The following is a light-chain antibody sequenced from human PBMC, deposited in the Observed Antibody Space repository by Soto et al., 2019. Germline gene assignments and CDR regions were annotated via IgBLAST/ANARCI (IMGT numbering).Light chain of an antibody. CDR2: EVN. CDR3: SSYTSSSTPVV. CDR1: SSDVGYYNY. Sequence: QSALTQPASVSGSPGQSITISCTGTSSDVGYYNYVSWYQQYPGKAPKLMIYEVNNRPLGLSNRFSGSKSGNTASLTISGLQAEDEADYYCSSYTSSSTPVVFGGGTKLTVL. J-gene: IGLJ2*01. V-gene: IGLV2-14*01.